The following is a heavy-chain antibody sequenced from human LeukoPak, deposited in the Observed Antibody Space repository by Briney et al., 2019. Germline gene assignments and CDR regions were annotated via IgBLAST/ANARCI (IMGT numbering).Heavy chain of an antibody. CDR2: IYTSGST. D-gene: IGHD1-7*01. CDR3: ARSPPDNWNYVLRFDP. Sequence: SETLSLTCTVSGGSISSYYWGWIRQPAGKGLEWIGRIYTSGSTNYNPSLKSRVTMSVDTSKNQFSLKLSSVTAADTAVYYCARSPPDNWNYVLRFDPWGQGTLVTVSS. V-gene: IGHV4-4*07. J-gene: IGHJ5*02. CDR1: GGSISSYY.